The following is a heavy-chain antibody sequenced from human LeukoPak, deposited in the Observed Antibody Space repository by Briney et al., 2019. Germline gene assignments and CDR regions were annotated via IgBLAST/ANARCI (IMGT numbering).Heavy chain of an antibody. J-gene: IGHJ4*02. V-gene: IGHV1-18*04. CDR1: GYTFTGYY. D-gene: IGHD6-6*01. CDR3: ARASLVYSSSNY. Sequence: ASVKVSCKASGYTFTGYYMHWVRQAPGQGLEWMGWISAYNGNTNYAQKLQGRVTMTTDTSTSTAYMELRSLRSDDTAVYYCARASLVYSSSNYWGQGTLVTVSS. CDR2: ISAYNGNT.